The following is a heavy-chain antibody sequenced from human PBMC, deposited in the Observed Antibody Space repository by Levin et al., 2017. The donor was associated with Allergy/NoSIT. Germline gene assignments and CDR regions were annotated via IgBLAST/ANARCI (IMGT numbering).Heavy chain of an antibody. CDR3: ARAYTYGFDY. D-gene: IGHD5-18*01. V-gene: IGHV2-5*02. Sequence: NGSGPTLVKPTQTLTLTCSFSGFSLSAGTVGVGWIRQPPGKALEWLALIYWDDDKRHSPSLKSRLTITKDTSKNQVVLTMTNMDPVDTATYYCARAYTYGFDYWGQGTLLTVST. CDR1: GFSLSAGTVG. CDR2: IYWDDDK. J-gene: IGHJ4*02.